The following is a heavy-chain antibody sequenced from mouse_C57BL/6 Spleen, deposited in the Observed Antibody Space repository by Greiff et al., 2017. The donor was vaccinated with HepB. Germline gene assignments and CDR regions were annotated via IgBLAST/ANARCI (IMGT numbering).Heavy chain of an antibody. J-gene: IGHJ1*01. CDR1: GFTFSSYA. V-gene: IGHV5-4*01. D-gene: IGHD4-1*01. CDR2: ISDGGSYT. Sequence: VQLVESGGGLVKPGGSLKLSCAASGFTFSSYAMSWVRQTPEKRLEWVATISDGGSYTYYPDNVKGRFTISRDNAKNNLYLQMSHLKSEDTAMYYCARDVGRWYFDVWGSGTTVTVSS. CDR3: ARDVGRWYFDV.